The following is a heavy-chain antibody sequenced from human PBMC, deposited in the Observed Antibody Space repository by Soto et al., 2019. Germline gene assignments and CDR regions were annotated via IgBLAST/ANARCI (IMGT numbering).Heavy chain of an antibody. V-gene: IGHV1-46*01. CDR1: VYTFTSYY. Sequence: QVQLVQSGAEVKKPGASVKVSCKASVYTFTSYYMHWLRQAPGQGLEWMGIINPSGGSTFYAQNFQGRVTMTRDTSTSTVYMELSSLRSEDTAVYYCARGMTTVTSDAFDIWGQGTMVTVSS. CDR2: INPSGGST. D-gene: IGHD4-4*01. J-gene: IGHJ3*02. CDR3: ARGMTTVTSDAFDI.